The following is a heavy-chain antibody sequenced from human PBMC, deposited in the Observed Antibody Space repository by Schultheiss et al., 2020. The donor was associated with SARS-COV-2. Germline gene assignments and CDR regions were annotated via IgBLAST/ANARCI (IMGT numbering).Heavy chain of an antibody. CDR2: INPSGGST. CDR1: GYTFTGYY. CDR3: ARDLSHSRKLRFLEWLSSPDAFDI. D-gene: IGHD3-3*01. J-gene: IGHJ3*02. Sequence: ASVKVSCKASGYTFTGYYMHWVRQAPGQGLEWMGIINPSGGSTSYAQKFQGRVTMTRDTSTSTVYMELSSLRSEDTAVYYCARDLSHSRKLRFLEWLSSPDAFDIWGQGTMVTVSS. V-gene: IGHV1-46*01.